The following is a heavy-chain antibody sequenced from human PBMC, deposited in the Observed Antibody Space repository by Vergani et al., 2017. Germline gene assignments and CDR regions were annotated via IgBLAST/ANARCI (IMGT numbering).Heavy chain of an antibody. CDR2: IHYSENT. V-gene: IGHV4-59*11. Sequence: QVQLQESGPGLVKPSQTLSLTCSVPFDSTRNLYCNWTREPPEKGLEWIGSIHYSENTNYNPSLKTRVTISVDTSKNQFSLALTSVTAADTAVYYCASDTHSGQRADRWGQGILVTVTS. CDR3: ASDTHSGQRADR. J-gene: IGHJ5*02. CDR1: FDSTRNLY. D-gene: IGHD6-19*01.